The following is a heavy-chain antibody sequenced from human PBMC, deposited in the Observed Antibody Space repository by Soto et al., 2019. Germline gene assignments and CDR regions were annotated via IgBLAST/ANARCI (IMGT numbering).Heavy chain of an antibody. CDR3: ASNYCSSTSCYGDYYYYYGMDV. D-gene: IGHD2-2*01. V-gene: IGHV1-69*01. Sequence: QVQLVQSGAEVQKPGSSVKVSCKASGGTFSSYAISWVRQAPGQGLEWMGGIIPIFGTANYAQKFQGRVTITADESTSTAYMELSSLRSEDSAVYYCASNYCSSTSCYGDYYYYYGMDVWGQGTTVTVSS. CDR2: IIPIFGTA. CDR1: GGTFSSYA. J-gene: IGHJ6*02.